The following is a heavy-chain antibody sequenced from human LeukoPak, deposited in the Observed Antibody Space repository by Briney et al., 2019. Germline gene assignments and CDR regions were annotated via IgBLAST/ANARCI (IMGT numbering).Heavy chain of an antibody. J-gene: IGHJ4*02. CDR1: GFTFSSYA. CDR3: ASCLESGSSSPGYFDY. V-gene: IGHV3-23*01. Sequence: PGGSLRLSCAASGFTFSSYAMSWVRQAPGKGLEWVSATSGSGGSTYYADSVKGRFTISRDNSKNTLYLQMNSLRAEDTAVYYCASCLESGSSSPGYFDYWGQGTLVTVSS. CDR2: TSGSGGST. D-gene: IGHD3-10*01.